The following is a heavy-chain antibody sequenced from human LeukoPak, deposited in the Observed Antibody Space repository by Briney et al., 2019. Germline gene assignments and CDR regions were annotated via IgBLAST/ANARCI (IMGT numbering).Heavy chain of an antibody. CDR2: ISYDGSNK. D-gene: IGHD4/OR15-4a*01. CDR3: AKEDWTMAPGTDAFDI. V-gene: IGHV3-30*18. Sequence: GRSLRLSCAASGFSFRSYGMHWVRQAPGKGLEWVAVISYDGSNKYYADSVKGRFTISRDNSKNTLYLQMNSLRAEDTAVYYCAKEDWTMAPGTDAFDIWGQGTMVTVSS. CDR1: GFSFRSYG. J-gene: IGHJ3*02.